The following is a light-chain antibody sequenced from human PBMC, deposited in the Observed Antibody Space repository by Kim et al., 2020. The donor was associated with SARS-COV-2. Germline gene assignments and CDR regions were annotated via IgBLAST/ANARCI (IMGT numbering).Light chain of an antibody. Sequence: VTISCTGSYSNIGAGYDVHWYQQLPGAAPKLLIYSNNNRPSGVPDRFSGSKSGTSASLAITGLQPEDEADYYCQSYDSSLSGSRVFGGGTKLTVL. V-gene: IGLV1-40*01. J-gene: IGLJ2*01. CDR2: SNN. CDR3: QSYDSSLSGSRV. CDR1: YSNIGAGYD.